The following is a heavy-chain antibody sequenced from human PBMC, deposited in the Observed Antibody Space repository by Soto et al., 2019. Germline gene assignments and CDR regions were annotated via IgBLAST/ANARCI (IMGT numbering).Heavy chain of an antibody. V-gene: IGHV1-69*01. CDR2: IIPIFGTA. Sequence: QVQLVQSGAEVKKPGSSVKVSCKASGGTFSSYAISWVRQAPGQGLEWMGGIIPIFGTANYAQKFQGRVTITADESTNTAYMEMSRLRSEDTAVYYCVRVPDCSSTRCQPSHYYYYYGMDVWGQGTTVTVSS. CDR3: VRVPDCSSTRCQPSHYYYYYGMDV. D-gene: IGHD2-2*01. J-gene: IGHJ6*02. CDR1: GGTFSSYA.